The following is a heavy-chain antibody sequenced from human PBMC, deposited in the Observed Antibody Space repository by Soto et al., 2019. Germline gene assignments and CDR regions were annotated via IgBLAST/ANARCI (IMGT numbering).Heavy chain of an antibody. CDR2: IYYRSKWYN. CDR1: GDSVSSNSVG. V-gene: IGHV6-1*01. J-gene: IGHJ4*02. CDR3: ARVGRYYFDY. D-gene: IGHD1-26*01. Sequence: SQTLSLTCAISGDSVSSNSVGWNWIRQSPSRGLEWLGRIYYRSKWYNEYAVSVKSRVTINPDTSKNQFSLQLKFVTPEDTAVYYCARVGRYYFDYWGQGTLVTVSS.